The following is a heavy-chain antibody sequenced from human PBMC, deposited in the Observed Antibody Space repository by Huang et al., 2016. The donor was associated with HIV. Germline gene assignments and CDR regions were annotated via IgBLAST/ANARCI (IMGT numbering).Heavy chain of an antibody. CDR3: ARDSPLFGLVIVVVPVAPNAFDI. V-gene: IGHV1-18*01. D-gene: IGHD2-2*01. CDR1: GYTFTSYG. Sequence: VQLVQSGAEVKKPGASVTVSCKASGYTFTSYGISWVRQAPGPGLDWMGGITASKGNPNYDQKFQGIVTMTTDTSTSTAYMELRSLRSDDTAVYYCARDSPLFGLVIVVVPVAPNAFDIWGQGTMVTVSS. CDR2: ITASKGNP. J-gene: IGHJ3*02.